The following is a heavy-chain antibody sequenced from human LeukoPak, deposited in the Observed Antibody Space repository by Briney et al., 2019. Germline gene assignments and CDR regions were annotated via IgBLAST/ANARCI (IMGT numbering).Heavy chain of an antibody. CDR3: ARGLRSPYYYYYGMDV. CDR2: INHSGST. J-gene: IGHJ6*02. V-gene: IGHV4-34*01. CDR1: GGSFSGYY. Sequence: SETLSLTCAVYGGSFSGYYWSWIRQPPGKGLEWIGEINHSGSTNYNPSLKRRVTISVDTSKNQFSLKLSSVTAADTAVYYCARGLRSPYYYYYGMDVWGQGTTVTVSS.